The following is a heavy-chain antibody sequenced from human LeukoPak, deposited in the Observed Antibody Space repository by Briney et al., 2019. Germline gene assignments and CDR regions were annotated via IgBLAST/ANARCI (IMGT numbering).Heavy chain of an antibody. D-gene: IGHD5-12*01. CDR1: GVTFSSYE. J-gene: IGHJ4*02. Sequence: PGGSLRLSCAASGVTFSSYEMNWVRQAPGKGLEWASYISSSGSTIYYADSVKGRFTISRDNAKNSLYLQMNSLRAEDTAVYYCARVEASGYDYGAFDYWGQGTLVTVSS. CDR2: ISSSGSTI. CDR3: ARVEASGYDYGAFDY. V-gene: IGHV3-48*03.